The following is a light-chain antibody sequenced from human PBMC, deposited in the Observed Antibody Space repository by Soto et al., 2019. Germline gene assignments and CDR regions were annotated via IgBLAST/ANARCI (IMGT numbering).Light chain of an antibody. CDR3: SSFAVSHIV. J-gene: IGLJ1*01. Sequence: QSVLTQPPSASGSPGQSVTISCTGTSSDIGGYDFVSWYQQHPDKAPKLIIYEVNKRPSGVPDRFSGSSSGNTASLTVSGLQAEDEADYYCSSFAVSHIVFGTGTKVTVL. CDR2: EVN. CDR1: SSDIGGYDF. V-gene: IGLV2-8*01.